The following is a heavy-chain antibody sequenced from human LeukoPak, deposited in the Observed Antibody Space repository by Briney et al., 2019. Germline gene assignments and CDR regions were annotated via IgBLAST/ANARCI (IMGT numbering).Heavy chain of an antibody. CDR1: GYTFTSYD. J-gene: IGHJ6*02. Sequence: ASVKVSCKASGYTFTSYDINWVRQATGQGLEWMGWMNPNSGNTGYAQKFQGRVTMTRNTSISTAYMELSSLRSEDTAVYYCARGQRFLEWLLIEYGMDVWGQGTTVTVSS. D-gene: IGHD3-3*01. CDR2: MNPNSGNT. V-gene: IGHV1-8*01. CDR3: ARGQRFLEWLLIEYGMDV.